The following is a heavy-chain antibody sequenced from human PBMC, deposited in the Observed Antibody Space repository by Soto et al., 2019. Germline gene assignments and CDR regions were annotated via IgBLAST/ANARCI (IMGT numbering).Heavy chain of an antibody. V-gene: IGHV1-69*02. CDR1: GGTFSSYT. Sequence: SVKVSCKASGGTFSSYTISWVRQAPGQGLEWMGRIIPILGIANYAQKFQGRVTITADKSTSTAYMELSSLRSEDTAVYYCARSSRGNQPRGPYYYYYMDVWGKGTTVTVS. CDR2: IIPILGIA. D-gene: IGHD2-2*01. CDR3: ARSSRGNQPRGPYYYYYMDV. J-gene: IGHJ6*03.